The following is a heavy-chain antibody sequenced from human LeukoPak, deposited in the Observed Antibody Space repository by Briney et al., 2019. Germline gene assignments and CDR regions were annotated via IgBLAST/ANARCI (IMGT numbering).Heavy chain of an antibody. V-gene: IGHV3-21*01. J-gene: IGHJ3*02. D-gene: IGHD3-10*01. CDR1: GFTFSGYS. CDR2: ISSSSSYI. Sequence: GGSLRLSCAASGFTFSGYSMNWVRQAPGKGLEWVSSISSSSSYIYYADSVKGRFTISRDNAKNSLYLQMNSLRAEDTAVYYCATHELKDAFDIWGQGTMVTVSS. CDR3: ATHELKDAFDI.